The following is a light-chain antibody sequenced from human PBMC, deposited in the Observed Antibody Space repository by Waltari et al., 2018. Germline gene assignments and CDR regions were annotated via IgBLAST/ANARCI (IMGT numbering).Light chain of an antibody. J-gene: IGKJ2*01. CDR2: WAS. CDR1: QNVLFISNNKNY. CDR3: QQYYSTLPYT. Sequence: DIVMTQSPDSLAVSLGERATLHCKSSQNVLFISNNKNYLAWYQQKPGQAPKLLIYWASTRESGVPDRFSGSGSGTDFTLTISNLQAEDVAVYYCQQYYSTLPYTFGQGTKLEIK. V-gene: IGKV4-1*01.